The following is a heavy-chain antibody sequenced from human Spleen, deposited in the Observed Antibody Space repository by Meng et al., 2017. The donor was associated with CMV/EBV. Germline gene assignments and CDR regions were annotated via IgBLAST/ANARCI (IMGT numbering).Heavy chain of an antibody. CDR3: ARTGSFDY. CDR1: GFTFSTYS. CDR2: ISSTSSSI. V-gene: IGHV3-48*04. D-gene: IGHD1-14*01. J-gene: IGHJ4*02. Sequence: GGSLRLSCAASGFTFSTYSMNWVRQAPGKGLEWVSYISSTSSSINYADSVKGRFTISRDNAKNSLYLQLNSLRAEDTAVYYCARTGSFDYWGQGTLVTVSS.